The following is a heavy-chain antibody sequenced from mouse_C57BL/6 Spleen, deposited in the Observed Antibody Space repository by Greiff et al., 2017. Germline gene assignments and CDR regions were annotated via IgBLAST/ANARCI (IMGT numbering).Heavy chain of an antibody. V-gene: IGHV14-2*01. Sequence: VQLQQSGAELVKPGASVKLSCTASGFNIKDYYMHWVKQRPEQGLEWIGRIDPEDGETKYAPKFQGKATIPADTSSNTAYMQISRLTSEDTAVYYGARGWVHYDFDYWGQGTTLTVSS. J-gene: IGHJ2*01. CDR3: ARGWVHYDFDY. D-gene: IGHD1-2*01. CDR1: GFNIKDYY. CDR2: IDPEDGET.